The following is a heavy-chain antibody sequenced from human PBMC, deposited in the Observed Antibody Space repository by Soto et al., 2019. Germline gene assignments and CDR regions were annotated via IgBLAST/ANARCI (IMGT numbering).Heavy chain of an antibody. J-gene: IGHJ5*02. CDR3: ATVASWAARDWFDP. V-gene: IGHV1-2*02. D-gene: IGHD2-15*01. CDR2: INPNTGGT. Sequence: QVQLVQSGAEVKKPGASVKISCKASGYTFTGYFIHWVRDVPGQGLEYLGWINPNTGGTDYAQKFQGRVTMTRDTSISTVFLDLTRLTSADTAVYYCATVASWAARDWFDPWGQGTLVTVSS. CDR1: GYTFTGYF.